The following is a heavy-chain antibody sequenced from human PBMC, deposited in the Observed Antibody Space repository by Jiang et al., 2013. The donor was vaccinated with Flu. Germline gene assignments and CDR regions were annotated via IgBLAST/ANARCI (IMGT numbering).Heavy chain of an antibody. CDR1: SYW. CDR3: ARHNGASAHQRSLPGNNWFDP. V-gene: IGHV5-10-1*01. Sequence: SYWISWLRQMPGKGLEWMGRIDPADSYSNYSPSFQGHVNISVDRSISTAYLQWSSLKASDTAIYYCARHNGASAHQRSLPGNNWFDPWGQGTLVTVSS. D-gene: IGHD2-8*01. CDR2: IDPADSYS. J-gene: IGHJ5*02.